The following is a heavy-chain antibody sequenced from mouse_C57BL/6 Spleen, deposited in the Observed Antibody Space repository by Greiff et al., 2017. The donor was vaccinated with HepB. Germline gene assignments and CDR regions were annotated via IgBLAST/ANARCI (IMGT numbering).Heavy chain of an antibody. CDR2: IDPETGGT. Sequence: VQLQQSGAELVRPGASVTLSCKASGYTFTDYEMHWVKQTPVHGLEWIGAIDPETGGTAYNQKFKGKAILTADKSSSTAYMSLRSLTSEDSAVYYCKRNKGKLLAWFAYWGQGTLVTVSA. V-gene: IGHV1-15*01. CDR1: GYTFTDYE. D-gene: IGHD2-1*01. J-gene: IGHJ3*01. CDR3: KRNKGKLLAWFAY.